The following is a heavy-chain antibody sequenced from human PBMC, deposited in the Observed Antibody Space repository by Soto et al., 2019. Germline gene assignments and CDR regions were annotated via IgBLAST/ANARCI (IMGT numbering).Heavy chain of an antibody. Sequence: PGESLKISCAASVFTFCRYSMKWVRQAPGKGLEWVSYISNSSSIIYYADSVKGRFTISRDNAKNSLYLQMNSLRAEDTAIYYCARGVPAAMSYFQYWGQGTLVTVSS. D-gene: IGHD2-2*01. CDR1: VFTFCRYS. CDR2: ISNSSSII. V-gene: IGHV3-48*01. J-gene: IGHJ1*01. CDR3: ARGVPAAMSYFQY.